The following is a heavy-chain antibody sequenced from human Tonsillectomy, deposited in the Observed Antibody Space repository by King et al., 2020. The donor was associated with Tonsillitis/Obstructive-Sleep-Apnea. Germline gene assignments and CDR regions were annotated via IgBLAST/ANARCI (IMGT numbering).Heavy chain of an antibody. V-gene: IGHV3-23*04. CDR2: ISGSGGST. Sequence: VQLVESGGDLVQPGGSLRLSCAASGFTFSSYAMSWVRQAPGKGLEWVSAISGSGGSTYYADSVKGRFTISRDNSKNTLYLQMNSLRAEDTAVYYCAKTAYYDSSGYYLGGDYFDYWGQGTLVTVSS. D-gene: IGHD3-22*01. CDR3: AKTAYYDSSGYYLGGDYFDY. J-gene: IGHJ4*02. CDR1: GFTFSSYA.